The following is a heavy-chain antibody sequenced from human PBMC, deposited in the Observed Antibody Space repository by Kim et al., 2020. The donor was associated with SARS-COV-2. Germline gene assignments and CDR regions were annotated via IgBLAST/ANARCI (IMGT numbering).Heavy chain of an antibody. CDR1: GFTFSSYG. V-gene: IGHV3-30*18. D-gene: IGHD1-7*01. Sequence: GGSLRLSCAASGFTFSSYGMHWVRQAPGKGLEWVAVISYDGSNKYYADSVKGRFTISRDNSKNTLYLQMNSLRAEDTAVYYCAKDVPELELGEANWFDPWGQGTLVTVSS. CDR3: AKDVPELELGEANWFDP. J-gene: IGHJ5*02. CDR2: ISYDGSNK.